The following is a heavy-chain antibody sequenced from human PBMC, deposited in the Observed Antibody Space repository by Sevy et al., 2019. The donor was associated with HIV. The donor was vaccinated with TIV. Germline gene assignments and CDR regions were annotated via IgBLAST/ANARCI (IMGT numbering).Heavy chain of an antibody. V-gene: IGHV4-59*01. J-gene: IGHJ4*02. CDR2: IYYSGST. Sequence: SETLSLTCTVSGGSISSYYWSWIRQPPGKGLEWIGYIYYSGSTNYNPSLKSRVTISVDTSKNQFSLKLSSVTAADTAVYYCARDMLGYCCSTSCYAEGYFDYWGQGTLVTVSS. D-gene: IGHD2-2*01. CDR3: ARDMLGYCCSTSCYAEGYFDY. CDR1: GGSISSYY.